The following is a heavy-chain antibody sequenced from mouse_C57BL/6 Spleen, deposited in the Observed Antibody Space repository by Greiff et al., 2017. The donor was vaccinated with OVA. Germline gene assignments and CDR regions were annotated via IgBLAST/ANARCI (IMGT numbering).Heavy chain of an antibody. D-gene: IGHD1-1*01. V-gene: IGHV1-82*01. CDR2: IYPGDGDT. CDR3: ARAGGYYYGSSYSDY. Sequence: QVQLKQSGPELVKPGASVKISCKASGYAFSSSWMNWVKQRPGKGLEWIGRIYPGDGDTNYNGKFKGKATLTADKSSSTAYMQLSSLTSEDSAVYFCARAGGYYYGSSYSDYWGQGTTLTVSS. J-gene: IGHJ2*01. CDR1: GYAFSSSW.